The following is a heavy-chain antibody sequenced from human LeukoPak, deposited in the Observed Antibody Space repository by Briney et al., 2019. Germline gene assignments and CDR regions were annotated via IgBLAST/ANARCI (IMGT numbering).Heavy chain of an antibody. Sequence: SVKVSCKASGGTFSSYSISWVRQAPGQGLEWMGGIIPIFVTADYAQKFQGRVTITADESTSTAYMELSSLRSEDTAVFYCARISLGAIWGYYYGMDVWGQGTTVTVSS. CDR1: GGTFSSYS. V-gene: IGHV1-69*13. CDR3: ARISLGAIWGYYYGMDV. CDR2: IIPIFVTA. J-gene: IGHJ6*02. D-gene: IGHD1-26*01.